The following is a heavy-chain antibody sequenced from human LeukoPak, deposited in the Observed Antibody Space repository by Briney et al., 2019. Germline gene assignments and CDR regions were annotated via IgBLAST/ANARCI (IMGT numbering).Heavy chain of an antibody. CDR1: GGTFSSYA. CDR2: IIPIFGTA. CDR3: ASTPCSGGSCHGNYYYYMDV. D-gene: IGHD2-15*01. J-gene: IGHJ6*03. V-gene: IGHV1-69*05. Sequence: SVKVSCKASGGTFSSYAISWVRQAPGQGLEWMGGIIPIFGTANYAQKFQGRVTITTDESTSTAYMELSSLRSEDTAVYYCASTPCSGGSCHGNYYYYMDVSRKGTTVTVSS.